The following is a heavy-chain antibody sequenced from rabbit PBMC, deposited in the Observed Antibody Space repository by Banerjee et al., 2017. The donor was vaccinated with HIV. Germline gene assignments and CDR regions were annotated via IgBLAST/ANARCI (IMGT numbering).Heavy chain of an antibody. CDR2: IYTGDGNT. CDR3: TTYYSYGDAGYAYGMGL. CDR1: GFDFSSNA. J-gene: IGHJ6*01. Sequence: QEQLVESGGGLVQPEGSLTLTCKASGFDFSSNAMCWVRQAPGKGPEWIACIYTGDGNTYYASWAKGRFTISKTSSTTVTLQMTSLTAADTATYFCTTYYSYGDAGYAYGMGLWGPGTLVTVS. D-gene: IGHD6-1*01. V-gene: IGHV1S47*01.